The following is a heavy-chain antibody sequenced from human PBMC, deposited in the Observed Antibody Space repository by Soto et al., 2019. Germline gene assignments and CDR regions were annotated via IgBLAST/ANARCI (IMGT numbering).Heavy chain of an antibody. D-gene: IGHD3-16*01. J-gene: IGHJ4*02. V-gene: IGHV4-59*12. CDR2: IYYSGSI. Sequence: QVQLQESGPGLVKPSETLSLTCTVSGGSISSDYWSWIRQPPGKGLEWIGYIYYSGSINYNPSLGRRVPLSVDTSKNQSSLKLTSVTAADTAVYYCARDWDWGSLGYWGQGTLVTVSS. CDR3: ARDWDWGSLGY. CDR1: GGSISSDY.